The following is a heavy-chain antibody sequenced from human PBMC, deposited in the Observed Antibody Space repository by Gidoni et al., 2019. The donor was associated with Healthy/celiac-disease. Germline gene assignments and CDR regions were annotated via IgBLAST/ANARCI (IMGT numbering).Heavy chain of an antibody. D-gene: IGHD2-15*01. CDR1: GFSLSTSGVG. CDR2: IYWNDDK. CDR3: AHKYCSGGSCYSFPDYYYGMDV. Sequence: QITLKESGPTLVKPTQTLTLTCTFSGFSLSTSGVGVGWIRQPPGKALEWLALIYWNDDKRYSPSLKSRLTITKDTSKNQVVLTMTNMDPVDTATYYCAHKYCSGGSCYSFPDYYYGMDVWGQGTTVTVSS. J-gene: IGHJ6*02. V-gene: IGHV2-5*01.